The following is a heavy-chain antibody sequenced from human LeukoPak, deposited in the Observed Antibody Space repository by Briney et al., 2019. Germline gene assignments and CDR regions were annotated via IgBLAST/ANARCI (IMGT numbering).Heavy chain of an antibody. CDR3: ARYPLAFDF. CDR2: IHHSGST. CDR1: GDSVTNHQ. Sequence: SETLSLTCTVSGDSVTNHQWSWVRQPPGKGLEWIAYIHHSGSTNYNPSLKNRVTISMDTSKNQFSLRLLSLTAVDTAVYYCARYPLAFDFWGQGILVTVSS. V-gene: IGHV4-59*02. J-gene: IGHJ4*02. D-gene: IGHD6-6*01.